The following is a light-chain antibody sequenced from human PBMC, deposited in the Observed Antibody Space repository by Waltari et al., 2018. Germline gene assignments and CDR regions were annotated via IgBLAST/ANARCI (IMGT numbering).Light chain of an antibody. J-gene: IGLJ3*02. Sequence: QSALTQPPSASGPPGQGVTISCSGSSFNIGRNYVYWYQQLSGAAPKLLMVKNDQRPSGVPDRFSGTRSGASASLAIIGLRSEDEADYYCAVWDDVLSSWVFGGGTKLTVL. CDR1: SFNIGRNY. CDR2: KND. V-gene: IGLV1-47*01. CDR3: AVWDDVLSSWV.